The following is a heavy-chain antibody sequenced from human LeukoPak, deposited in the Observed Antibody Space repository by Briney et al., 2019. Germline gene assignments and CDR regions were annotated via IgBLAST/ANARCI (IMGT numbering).Heavy chain of an antibody. CDR3: ARETRGYSYGNFDY. CDR1: GFTFSSYS. Sequence: NPGGSLRLSCAASGFTFSSYSMNWVRQAPGKGLXXXXSISSSSSYIYYADSVKGRFTVSRDNAKNSLYLQMNSLRAEDTAVYYCARETRGYSYGNFDYWGQGTLVTVSS. CDR2: ISSSSSYI. J-gene: IGHJ4*02. V-gene: IGHV3-21*01. D-gene: IGHD5-18*01.